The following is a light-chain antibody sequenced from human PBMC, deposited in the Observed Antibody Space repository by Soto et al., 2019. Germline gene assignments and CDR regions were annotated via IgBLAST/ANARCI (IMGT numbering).Light chain of an antibody. V-gene: IGLV2-14*01. CDR1: SSDVGGYNY. Sequence: QSALTQPASVSGSPGQSIIISCTGTSSDVGGYNYVSWYQQHPGKAPKLMIYAVSNRPSGVSNRFSGSKSGNTATLTISGLQAEDEADYYCCSYTVSGTYVFGTGTKVTVL. CDR2: AVS. CDR3: CSYTVSGTYV. J-gene: IGLJ1*01.